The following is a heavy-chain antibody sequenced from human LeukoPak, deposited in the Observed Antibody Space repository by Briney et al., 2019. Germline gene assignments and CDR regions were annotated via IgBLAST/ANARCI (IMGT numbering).Heavy chain of an antibody. CDR1: GFTFSRYA. D-gene: IGHD3-22*01. V-gene: IGHV3-23*01. CDR3: AKGSDDSTGYYYRYYYYMDV. J-gene: IGHJ6*03. CDR2: ISGSGGST. Sequence: PGGSLRLSCAASGFTFSRYAMSWVRQAPGKGLEWVSAISGSGGSTYYADSVKGRFTISRDNSKNTLYLQMNSLRAEDTAVYYCAKGSDDSTGYYYRYYYYMDVWGKGTTVTVSS.